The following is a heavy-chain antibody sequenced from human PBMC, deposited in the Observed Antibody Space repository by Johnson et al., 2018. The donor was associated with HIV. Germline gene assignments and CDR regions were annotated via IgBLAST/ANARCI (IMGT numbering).Heavy chain of an antibody. V-gene: IGHV3-11*04. D-gene: IGHD4-17*01. CDR3: ARPGGDYSAFDI. CDR2: ISGSGRSI. CDR1: GFTFSDYF. J-gene: IGHJ3*02. Sequence: QVQLVESGGGLVKPGGSLRLSCVGTGFTFSDYFMSWIRQAPGKGLEWVSYISGSGRSIYYADSLKGRFSISRDNAKSSLYLQMNSLRAEDTAVYYCARPGGDYSAFDIWGQGTMVIVSS.